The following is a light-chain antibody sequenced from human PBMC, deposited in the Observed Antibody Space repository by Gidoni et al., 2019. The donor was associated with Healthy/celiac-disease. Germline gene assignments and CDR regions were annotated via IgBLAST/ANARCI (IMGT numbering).Light chain of an antibody. J-gene: IGLJ3*02. Sequence: QAVLTQPSSLSASPGASASLTCTLRSGINVGTYRIYWYQQKPESPPQYPLRYKSDSDKQQGSGVPSRFSGSKDASANAGILLISGLQSEDEADYYCMIWHSSAWVFGGGTKLTVL. V-gene: IGLV5-45*03. CDR3: MIWHSSAWV. CDR2: YKSDSDK. CDR1: SGINVGTYR.